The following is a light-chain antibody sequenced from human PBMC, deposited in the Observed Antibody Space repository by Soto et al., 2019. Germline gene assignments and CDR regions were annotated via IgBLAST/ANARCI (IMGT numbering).Light chain of an antibody. CDR2: EVS. J-gene: IGLJ2*01. CDR3: SSYAGSNNFVL. Sequence: QSALTQPPSASGSPGQSVTISCTGTSSDVGGYNYVSWYQQHPGKAPKLMIYEVSKRPSGVPDRFSDSKSGNTASLTVSGLQAEDEADYYCSSYAGSNNFVLFGGGTKLTVL. V-gene: IGLV2-8*01. CDR1: SSDVGGYNY.